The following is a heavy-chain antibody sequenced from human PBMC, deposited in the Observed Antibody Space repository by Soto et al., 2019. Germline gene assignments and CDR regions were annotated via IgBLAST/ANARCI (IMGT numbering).Heavy chain of an antibody. CDR3: ARDKGGSSSWYPSNLDY. Sequence: QVQLVESGGGLVKPGGSLRLSCAASGFTFSDYYMSWIRQAPGKGLEWVSYISSSSSYTNYADSVKGRFTISRDNAKNSLYLQMNSLRAEDTAVYYCARDKGGSSSWYPSNLDYWGQGTLVTVSS. D-gene: IGHD6-13*01. CDR2: ISSSSSYT. V-gene: IGHV3-11*05. J-gene: IGHJ4*02. CDR1: GFTFSDYY.